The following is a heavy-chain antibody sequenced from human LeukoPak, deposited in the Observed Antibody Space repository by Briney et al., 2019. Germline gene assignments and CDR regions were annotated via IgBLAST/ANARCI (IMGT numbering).Heavy chain of an antibody. Sequence: PSETLSLTCTVSGGSISSYYWSWIRQPPGKGLEWIGYIYYSGSTNYNPSLKSRVTISVDTSKNQFSLKLSSVTAADTAVYYCARDGAVAGKRTALDAFDIWGQGTMVTVSS. J-gene: IGHJ3*02. V-gene: IGHV4-59*01. D-gene: IGHD6-19*01. CDR2: IYYSGST. CDR3: ARDGAVAGKRTALDAFDI. CDR1: GGSISSYY.